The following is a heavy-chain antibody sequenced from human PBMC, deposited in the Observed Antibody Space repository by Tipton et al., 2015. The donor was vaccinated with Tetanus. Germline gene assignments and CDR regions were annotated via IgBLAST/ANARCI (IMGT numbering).Heavy chain of an antibody. CDR1: GGSISSYY. Sequence: TLSLTCTVSGGSISSYYWSWIRQPPGKGLEWIGYIYYSGSTNYNPSLKSRVTISVDTSKNQFSLKLSSVTAADTAVYYCAKQRGSLADYWGQGTLVTVSS. J-gene: IGHJ4*02. V-gene: IGHV4-59*08. D-gene: IGHD6-13*01. CDR2: IYYSGST. CDR3: AKQRGSLADY.